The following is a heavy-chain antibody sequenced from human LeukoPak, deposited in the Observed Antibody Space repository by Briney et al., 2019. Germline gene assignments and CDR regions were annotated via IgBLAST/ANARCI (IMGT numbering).Heavy chain of an antibody. V-gene: IGHV3-48*03. J-gene: IGHJ4*02. CDR2: ISSSGSTI. CDR3: AREPALRYFDLQGGFDY. CDR1: GFTFSSYE. D-gene: IGHD3-9*01. Sequence: GGSLRLSCAAPGFTFSSYEMNWVRQAPGKGLEWVSYISSSGSTIYYADSVKGRFTISRDNAKNSLYLQMNSLRAEDTAVYYCAREPALRYFDLQGGFDYWGQGTLVTVSS.